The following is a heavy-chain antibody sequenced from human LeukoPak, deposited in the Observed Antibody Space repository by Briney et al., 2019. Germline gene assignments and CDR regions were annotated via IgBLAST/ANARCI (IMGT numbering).Heavy chain of an antibody. D-gene: IGHD3-10*01. Sequence: ASVKVSCKASGYTFTSYAMHWVRQAPGQRLEWMGWINAGNGNTKYSQKFQGRVTITRDTSASTAYMELSSLRSEDTAVYYCARDDVTMVRGVRISYYYYGMDVWGKGTTVTASS. CDR3: ARDDVTMVRGVRISYYYYGMDV. V-gene: IGHV1-3*01. CDR1: GYTFTSYA. CDR2: INAGNGNT. J-gene: IGHJ6*04.